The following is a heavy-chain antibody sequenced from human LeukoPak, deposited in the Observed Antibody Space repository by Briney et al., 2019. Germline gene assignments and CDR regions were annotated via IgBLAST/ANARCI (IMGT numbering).Heavy chain of an antibody. CDR2: IGAYNGNT. CDR3: ARDPSYCSSTSCSIVRLDP. D-gene: IGHD2-2*01. V-gene: IGHV1-18*01. Sequence: ASVKVSCKASGYTFTSYGISWVRQAPGQGLEWMGWIGAYNGNTNYAQKLQGRVTMTTDTSTSTAYMELRSLRSDDTAVYYCARDPSYCSSTSCSIVRLDPWGQGTLVTVSS. J-gene: IGHJ5*02. CDR1: GYTFTSYG.